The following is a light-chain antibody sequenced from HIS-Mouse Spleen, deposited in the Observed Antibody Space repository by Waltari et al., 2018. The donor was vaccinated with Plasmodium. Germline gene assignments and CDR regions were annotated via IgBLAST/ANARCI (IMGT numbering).Light chain of an antibody. J-gene: IGKJ3*01. V-gene: IGKV3-15*01. Sequence: IVLTQSPAPLSVSPGERATLPCRASQGVSSNLAWYQQKPGQAPRLLIYGASTRASGIPSRFSGSGSGTEFTLTISSLQSEDFAVYYCQQYNNWSFTFGPGTKVDIK. CDR2: GAS. CDR1: QGVSSN. CDR3: QQYNNWSFT.